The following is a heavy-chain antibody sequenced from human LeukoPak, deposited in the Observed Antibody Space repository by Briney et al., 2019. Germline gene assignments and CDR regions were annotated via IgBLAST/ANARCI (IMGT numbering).Heavy chain of an antibody. CDR1: GYTFTGYY. CDR2: INPNSGGT. V-gene: IGHV1-2*02. J-gene: IGHJ6*03. D-gene: IGHD3-9*01. Sequence: ASVTVSCKASGYTFTGYYMHWVRQAPGQGLEWMGWINPNSGGTNYAQKFQGRVTITRDTSISTAYMELSRLRSDDTAVYYCAKPPLYYDISRPKGYYYYMEVWGKGTTVTISS. CDR3: AKPPLYYDISRPKGYYYYMEV.